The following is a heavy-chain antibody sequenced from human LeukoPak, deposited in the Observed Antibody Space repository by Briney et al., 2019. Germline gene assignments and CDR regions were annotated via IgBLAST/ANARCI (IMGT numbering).Heavy chain of an antibody. D-gene: IGHD3-22*01. CDR1: GGSFSGYY. Sequence: SETLSLTCAVYGGSFSGYYWSWIRQPPGKGLEWIGEINHSGSTNYNPSLKSRVTLSVDTSKNHFSLKLSSVTAADTAVYYCARGASGYWFDPWGQGTLVTVSS. V-gene: IGHV4-34*01. J-gene: IGHJ5*02. CDR3: ARGASGYWFDP. CDR2: INHSGST.